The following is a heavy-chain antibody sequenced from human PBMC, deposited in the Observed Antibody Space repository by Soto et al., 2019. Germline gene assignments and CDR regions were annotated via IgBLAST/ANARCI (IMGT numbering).Heavy chain of an antibody. V-gene: IGHV4-31*03. Sequence: PLSLTCTVSGGSISSGGYYWSWIRQHPGKGLEWIGYIYYSGSTYYNPSLKSRVTISVDTSKNQFSLKLSSVTAADTAVYYCARRLSGSPFDYWGQGTLVTVSS. CDR1: GGSISSGGYY. CDR3: ARRLSGSPFDY. CDR2: IYYSGST. D-gene: IGHD3-10*01. J-gene: IGHJ4*02.